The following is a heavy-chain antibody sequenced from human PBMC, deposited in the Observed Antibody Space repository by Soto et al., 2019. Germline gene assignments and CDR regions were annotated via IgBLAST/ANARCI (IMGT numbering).Heavy chain of an antibody. Sequence: TGGSLRLSCAASGFTFSSYAMHWVRQAPGKGLEWVAVISYDGSNKYYADSVKGRFTISRDNSKNTLYLQMNSLRAEDTAVYYCARDIGSSGEGGMDVWGQGTTVTVSS. D-gene: IGHD6-19*01. V-gene: IGHV3-30-3*01. CDR2: ISYDGSNK. J-gene: IGHJ6*02. CDR3: ARDIGSSGEGGMDV. CDR1: GFTFSSYA.